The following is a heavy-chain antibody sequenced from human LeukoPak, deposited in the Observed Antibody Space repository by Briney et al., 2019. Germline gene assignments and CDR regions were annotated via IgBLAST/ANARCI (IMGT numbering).Heavy chain of an antibody. Sequence: GGSLRLSCAASGFTFDDYGMSWVRQAPGKGLEWVSGINWNGGSTGYADSVTGRFTISRDNAKHSLYLPMNRLRAEDTALYYCAVEGAYGSGRYFDYWGQGTLVTVSS. CDR3: AVEGAYGSGRYFDY. J-gene: IGHJ4*02. CDR2: INWNGGST. D-gene: IGHD3-10*01. CDR1: GFTFDDYG. V-gene: IGHV3-20*04.